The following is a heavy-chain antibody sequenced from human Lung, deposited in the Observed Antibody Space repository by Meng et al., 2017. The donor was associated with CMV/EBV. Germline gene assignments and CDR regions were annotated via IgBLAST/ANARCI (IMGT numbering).Heavy chain of an antibody. CDR2: INPTGGGT. CDR1: GYTFTSSY. CDR3: ARDHPPQSSSPPGVNWFDP. Sequence: ASVXVSXKASGYTFTSSYMNWVRQAPGQGLEWMGIINPTGGGTSYAQKFQGRVTMTRDTSTSTVYMELSSLRSEDTAVYYCARDHPPQSSSPPGVNWFDPWGQGTXVTVSS. D-gene: IGHD6-13*01. J-gene: IGHJ5*02. V-gene: IGHV1-46*01.